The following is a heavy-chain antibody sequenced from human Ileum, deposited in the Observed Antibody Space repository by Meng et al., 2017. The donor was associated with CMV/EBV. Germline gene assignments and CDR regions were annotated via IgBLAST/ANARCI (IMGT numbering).Heavy chain of an antibody. D-gene: IGHD3-22*01. CDR2: ISGSGGST. V-gene: IGHV3-23*01. CDR1: GFTFRSYA. CDR3: AKDLGGITMIVVEWDY. Sequence: GFTFRSYAMSWVRQAPGKGLEWVSAISGSGGSTYYADSVKGRFTISRDNSKNTLYLQMNSLRAEDTAVYYCAKDLGGITMIVVEWDYWGQGTLVTVSS. J-gene: IGHJ4*02.